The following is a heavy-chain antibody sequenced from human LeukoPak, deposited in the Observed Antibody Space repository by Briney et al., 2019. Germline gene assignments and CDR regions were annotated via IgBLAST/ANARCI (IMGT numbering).Heavy chain of an antibody. CDR2: ISYDGSNK. V-gene: IGHV3-30-3*01. CDR1: GFTFSSYA. J-gene: IGHJ6*03. D-gene: IGHD3-10*01. CDR3: AKDFGVESFYMDV. Sequence: PGGSLRLSCAASGFTFSSYAMHWVRQAPGKGLEWVAVISYDGSNKYYADSVKGRFTISRDNSKTTLYLQMNSLRAEDTAVYYCAKDFGVESFYMDVWGMGTTVTVSS.